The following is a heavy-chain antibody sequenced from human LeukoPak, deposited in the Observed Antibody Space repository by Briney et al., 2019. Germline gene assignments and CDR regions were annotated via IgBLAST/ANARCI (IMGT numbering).Heavy chain of an antibody. CDR2: MYYSGGT. Sequence: SENLSLTCTVSGGSINSYYWSWIRQPPGKGLEWIGHMYYSGGTNYNPSLKSRVTISVDTSKNQFSLKLSSVTAADTAVYYCTRRCRDAYTLYCFDYWGQGTLVTVSS. CDR1: GGSINSYY. J-gene: IGHJ4*02. V-gene: IGHV4-59*01. CDR3: TRRCRDAYTLYCFDY. D-gene: IGHD5-24*01.